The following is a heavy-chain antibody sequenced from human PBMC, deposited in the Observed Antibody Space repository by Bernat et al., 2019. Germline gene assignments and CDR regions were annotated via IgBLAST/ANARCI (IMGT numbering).Heavy chain of an antibody. CDR2: IYYSGST. Sequence: QVQLQESGPGLVKPSETLSLTCTVSGGSISSYYWSWIRQPPGKGLEWIGYIYYSGSTNYNPSLRSRGTISVDTSTNQSSLKLSSVTAADTAVYYCARVRTVGATHYCGMDVWGQGTTVTVSS. CDR3: ARVRTVGATHYCGMDV. V-gene: IGHV4-59*08. CDR1: GGSISSYY. J-gene: IGHJ6*02. D-gene: IGHD1-26*01.